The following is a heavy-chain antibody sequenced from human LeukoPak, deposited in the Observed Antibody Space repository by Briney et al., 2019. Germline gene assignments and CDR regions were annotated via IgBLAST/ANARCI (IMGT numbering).Heavy chain of an antibody. J-gene: IGHJ4*02. CDR1: GFTFSSYG. V-gene: IGHV3-33*08. CDR3: ARDQSPKWGSGERYFDY. D-gene: IGHD7-27*01. CDR2: MRYDGSDVGSDV. Sequence: AGGSLRLSCAASGFTFSSYGMHWVRQAPGKGLEGVAVMRYDGSDVGSDVYYADSVKGRFTISRDNSKITLYLQMNSLRAEDTAVYYCARDQSPKWGSGERYFDYWGQGTLVTVSS.